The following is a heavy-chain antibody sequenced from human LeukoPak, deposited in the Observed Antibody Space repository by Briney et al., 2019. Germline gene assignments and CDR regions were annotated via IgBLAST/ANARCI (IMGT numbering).Heavy chain of an antibody. V-gene: IGHV4-59*01. CDR1: GGSISSYY. CDR3: ARVTGYMIEDYFDY. Sequence: SQTLSLTCTVSGGSISSYYWSWIRQPPGKGLEWIGYIYYSGSTNYNPSLKSRVTISVDTSKNQFSLKLSSVTAADTAVYYCARVTGYMIEDYFDYWGQGTLVTVSS. J-gene: IGHJ4*02. D-gene: IGHD3-9*01. CDR2: IYYSGST.